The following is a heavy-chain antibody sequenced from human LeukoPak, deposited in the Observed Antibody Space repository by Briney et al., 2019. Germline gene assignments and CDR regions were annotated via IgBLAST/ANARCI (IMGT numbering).Heavy chain of an antibody. V-gene: IGHV3-21*01. CDR1: GLTFSSYS. Sequence: GGSLRLSCAASGLTFSSYSMNWVRQAPGKGLEWVSSISSSGDYIYYADSVKGRFTISRDNAKSSLSLHMNSLRAEDTAVYYCVREDYYDRYFDYWGQGALVTVSS. CDR2: ISSSGDYI. J-gene: IGHJ4*02. D-gene: IGHD3-22*01. CDR3: VREDYYDRYFDY.